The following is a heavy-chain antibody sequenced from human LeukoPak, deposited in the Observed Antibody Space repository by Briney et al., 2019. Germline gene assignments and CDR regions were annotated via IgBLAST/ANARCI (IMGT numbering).Heavy chain of an antibody. Sequence: PGGSLRLSCAASGFTFSDYYMSWIRQAPGKGLEWVSYISSSGSTIYYADSVKGRFTISRDNAKNSLHLQMNSLRAEDTAVYYCASYLCSSTSCQGASFDYWGQGTLVTVSS. J-gene: IGHJ4*02. D-gene: IGHD2-2*01. V-gene: IGHV3-11*01. CDR1: GFTFSDYY. CDR2: ISSSGSTI. CDR3: ASYLCSSTSCQGASFDY.